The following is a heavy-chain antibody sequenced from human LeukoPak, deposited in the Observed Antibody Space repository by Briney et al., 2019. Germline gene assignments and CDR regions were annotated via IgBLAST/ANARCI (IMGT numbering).Heavy chain of an antibody. D-gene: IGHD6-13*01. J-gene: IGHJ4*02. CDR1: GFTFSSYG. V-gene: IGHV3-21*01. Sequence: GGSLRLSCAASGFTFSSYGMNWVRQAPGKGLEWVSSIRSSSSYIYYADSAKGRFTISRDNAKNSLFLQMNSLRAEDTAVYYCASVPYTSSWSGFDSWGQGTLVTVSS. CDR3: ASVPYTSSWSGFDS. CDR2: IRSSSSYI.